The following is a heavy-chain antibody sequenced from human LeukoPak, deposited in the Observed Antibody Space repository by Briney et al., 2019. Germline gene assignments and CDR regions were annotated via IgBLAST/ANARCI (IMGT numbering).Heavy chain of an antibody. Sequence: GGSLRLSCAASGFTVSSNYMSWIRQAPGKGLEWVSYISSSGSTIYYADSVKGRFTISRDNAKNSLYLQMNSLRAEDTAVYYCASLYYYDSSGSVDAFDIWGQGTMVTVSS. V-gene: IGHV3-11*01. J-gene: IGHJ3*02. CDR2: ISSSGSTI. CDR3: ASLYYYDSSGSVDAFDI. D-gene: IGHD3-22*01. CDR1: GFTVSSNY.